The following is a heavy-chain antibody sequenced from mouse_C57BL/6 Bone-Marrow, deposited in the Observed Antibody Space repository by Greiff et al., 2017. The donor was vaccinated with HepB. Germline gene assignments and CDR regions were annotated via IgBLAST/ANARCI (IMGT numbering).Heavy chain of an antibody. CDR1: GYTFTSYT. V-gene: IGHV1-4*01. CDR2: INPSSGYT. J-gene: IGHJ3*01. D-gene: IGHD4-1*01. CDR3: ARERELGANWDSWFAY. Sequence: VQLQQSGAELARPGASVKMSCKASGYTFTSYTMHWVKQRPGQGLEWIGYINPSSGYTKYNQKFKDKATLTADKSSSTAYMQLSSLTSEDSAVYYCARERELGANWDSWFAYWGQGTLVTVSA.